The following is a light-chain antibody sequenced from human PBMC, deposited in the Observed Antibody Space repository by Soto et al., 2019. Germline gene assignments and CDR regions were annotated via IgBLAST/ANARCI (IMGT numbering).Light chain of an antibody. V-gene: IGKV3-20*01. CDR2: GAS. CDR3: QQDGNSPFT. CDR1: QSVSSSN. Sequence: EIVLTQSPGTLSLSPGERATLSCRASQSVSSSNLAWYQQKPGQAPRLLIYGASRRATGIPDRFSGSGSGTVFTLTITGLDPEDFAVYYCQQDGNSPFTFGHGTKVDIK. J-gene: IGKJ3*01.